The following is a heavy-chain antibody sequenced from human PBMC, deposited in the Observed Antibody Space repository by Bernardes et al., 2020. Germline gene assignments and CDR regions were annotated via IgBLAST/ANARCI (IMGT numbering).Heavy chain of an antibody. Sequence: SETLSLTCTVSGGSISSYYWSWIRQPPGKGLEWIGYIYYSGSTNYNPSLKSRVTISVDTSKNQFSLKLSSVTAADPAVYYCATLYPVGAPYYYGMDVWGQGTTVTVSS. CDR2: IYYSGST. CDR3: ATLYPVGAPYYYGMDV. V-gene: IGHV4-59*01. D-gene: IGHD1-26*01. J-gene: IGHJ6*02. CDR1: GGSISSYY.